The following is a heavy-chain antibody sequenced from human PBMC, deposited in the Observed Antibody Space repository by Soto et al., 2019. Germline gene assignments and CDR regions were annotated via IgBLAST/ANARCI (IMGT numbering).Heavy chain of an antibody. J-gene: IGHJ6*03. Sequence: GGSLRLSCAASGFTVSSNYMSWVRQAPGKGLERVSVIYSGGSTYYADSVKGRFTISRDNSKNTLYLQMNSLRAEDTAVYYCARQQLVRDYYYYYYMDVWGKGTTVTVSS. CDR1: GFTVSSNY. CDR3: ARQQLVRDYYYYYYMDV. CDR2: IYSGGST. V-gene: IGHV3-66*04. D-gene: IGHD6-13*01.